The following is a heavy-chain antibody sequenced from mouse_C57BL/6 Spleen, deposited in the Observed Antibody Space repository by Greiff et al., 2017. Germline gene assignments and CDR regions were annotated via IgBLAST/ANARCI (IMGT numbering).Heavy chain of an antibody. CDR2: INPGSGGT. J-gene: IGHJ2*01. V-gene: IGHV1-54*01. Sequence: QVQLKESGAELVRPGTSVKVSCKASGYAFTNYLIEWVKQRPGQGLEWIGVINPGSGGTNYNEKFKGKATLTADKSSSTAYMQLSSLTSEDSAVYFCARSLDGYYGYWGQGTTLTVSS. CDR1: GYAFTNYL. CDR3: ARSLDGYYGY. D-gene: IGHD2-3*01.